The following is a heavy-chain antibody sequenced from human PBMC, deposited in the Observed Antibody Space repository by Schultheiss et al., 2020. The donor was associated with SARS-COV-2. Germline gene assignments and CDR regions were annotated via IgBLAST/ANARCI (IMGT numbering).Heavy chain of an antibody. J-gene: IGHJ6*02. CDR2: IYYSGST. Sequence: SQTLSLTCTVSGGSISSYYWSWIRQPPGKGLEWIGYIYYSGSTNYNPSLKSRVTISVDTSKNQFSLKLSSVTAADTAVYYCARTFLYYYYGMDVWGQGTTVTVSS. CDR1: GGSISSYY. V-gene: IGHV4-59*01. D-gene: IGHD3-3*01. CDR3: ARTFLYYYYGMDV.